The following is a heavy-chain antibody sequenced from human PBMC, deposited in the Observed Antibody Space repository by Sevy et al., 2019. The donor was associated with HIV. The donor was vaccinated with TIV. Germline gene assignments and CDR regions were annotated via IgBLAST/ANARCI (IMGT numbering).Heavy chain of an antibody. CDR2: FDPEDGRT. CDR3: ATTKDYYDSSGYPFDY. D-gene: IGHD3-22*01. Sequence: ASGKVSCKVSGYTLSQLSMHWVRQAPGKGLEWVGTFDPEDGRTIYAQKFQGRVTMTEDTSTDTAYMELNSLNSEDTAVYYCATTKDYYDSSGYPFDYWGQGTQVTVSS. CDR1: GYTLSQLS. V-gene: IGHV1-24*01. J-gene: IGHJ4*02.